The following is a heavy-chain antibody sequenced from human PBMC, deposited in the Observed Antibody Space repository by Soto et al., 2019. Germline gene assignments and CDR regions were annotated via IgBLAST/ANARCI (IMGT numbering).Heavy chain of an antibody. D-gene: IGHD6-13*01. CDR2: ISGSGGST. V-gene: IGHV3-23*01. CDR1: GFTFSSYA. J-gene: IGHJ6*02. CDR3: AKAPYSSSWYYYGMDV. Sequence: EVQLLESGGGLVQPGGSPRLSCAASGFTFSSYAMSWVRQAPGKGLEWVSAISGSGGSTYYADSVKGRFTISRDNSKNKLYLQMNSLRAEDTAVYYCAKAPYSSSWYYYGMDVWGQGTTVTVSS.